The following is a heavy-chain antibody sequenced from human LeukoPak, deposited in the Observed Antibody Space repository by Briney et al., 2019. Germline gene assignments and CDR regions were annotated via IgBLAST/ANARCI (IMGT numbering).Heavy chain of an antibody. CDR2: INHSGST. D-gene: IGHD6-19*01. CDR3: AGAAQWLALDY. Sequence: SETLSLTCAVYGGSFSGYYWSWIRQPPGKGLEWIGEINHSGSTNYNPSLKSRVTISVDTSKNQLSLKLTSMTAADTAVYYCAGAAQWLALDYWGQGSLVTVSS. J-gene: IGHJ4*02. CDR1: GGSFSGYY. V-gene: IGHV4-34*01.